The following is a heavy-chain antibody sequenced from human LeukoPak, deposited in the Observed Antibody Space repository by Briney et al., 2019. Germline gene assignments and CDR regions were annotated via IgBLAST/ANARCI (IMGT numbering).Heavy chain of an antibody. CDR3: TKKSPYGGRDS. CDR2: ISGNGENT. J-gene: IGHJ4*02. V-gene: IGHV3-23*01. D-gene: IGHD4/OR15-4a*01. Sequence: PGGSLRLSCAASGFTFSSYSMSWIRQATGKGLEWVSAISGNGENTYYADSMKGRFTISRDNSKNILYLQMSSLGAEDTAIYYCTKKSPYGGRDSWGQGTLVTVSS. CDR1: GFTFSSYS.